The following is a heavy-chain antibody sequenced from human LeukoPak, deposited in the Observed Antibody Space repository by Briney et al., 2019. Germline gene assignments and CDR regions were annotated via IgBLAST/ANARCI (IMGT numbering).Heavy chain of an antibody. CDR3: ARGVAGGNSDAFDI. CDR2: IYSSGST. D-gene: IGHD4-23*01. V-gene: IGHV4-4*07. CDR1: GGSISSYY. Sequence: SETLSLTCTVSGGSISSYYWSWIRQPAGKGLEWIGRIYSSGSTNYNPSLKSRVTMSVDTSKNQFSLKLSCVTAADTAVYYCARGVAGGNSDAFDIWGQGTMVTVSS. J-gene: IGHJ3*02.